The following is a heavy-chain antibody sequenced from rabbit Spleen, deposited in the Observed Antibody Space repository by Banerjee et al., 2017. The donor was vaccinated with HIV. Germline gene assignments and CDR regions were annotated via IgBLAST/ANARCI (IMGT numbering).Heavy chain of an antibody. CDR2: IDLGNS. J-gene: IGHJ4*01. CDR3: LRDEAGCAGYGPYYFDL. V-gene: IGHV1S45*01. Sequence: QEQLEESGGALVKPEESLTLPCKASGFSFICTNYICWVRQAPGKGLEWFGGIDLGNSYYAYWVNGRYCISSDNNTTTTSLPLRTTRAAAADTSYCLRDEAGCAGYGPYYFDLWGQGTLVTVS. CDR1: GFSFICTNY. D-gene: IGHD4-2*01.